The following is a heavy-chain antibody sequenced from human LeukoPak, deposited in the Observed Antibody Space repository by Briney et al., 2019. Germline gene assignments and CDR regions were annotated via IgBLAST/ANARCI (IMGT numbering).Heavy chain of an antibody. D-gene: IGHD3-22*01. V-gene: IGHV1-18*01. Sequence: ASVKVSCKASGYTFTTYGLTWVRQAPGQGLEWMGWISGYNGQRNYAQRFQGRVTVTTDTSTSTGYMELRSLRSDDTAVYYCARVPRRYYYDKSGINYFDYWGQETLVTVSS. CDR3: ARVPRRYYYDKSGINYFDY. J-gene: IGHJ4*02. CDR1: GYTFTTYG. CDR2: ISGYNGQR.